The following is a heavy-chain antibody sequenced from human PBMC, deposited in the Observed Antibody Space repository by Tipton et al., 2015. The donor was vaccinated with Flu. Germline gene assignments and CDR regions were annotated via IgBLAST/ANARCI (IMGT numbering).Heavy chain of an antibody. V-gene: IGHV4-34*01. CDR1: GETLTNYY. CDR3: ARDPLLSDPRYYYGMDV. CDR2: INDSGST. Sequence: TLSLTCTVYGETLTNYYWSWIRQPPAKGLEWIGEINDSGSTHYSPSLKSRVTMSVDTSKNQFSLKLTSVTAADSAVYYCARDPLLSDPRYYYGMDVWGRGTRVTVSS. J-gene: IGHJ6*02. D-gene: IGHD3-9*01.